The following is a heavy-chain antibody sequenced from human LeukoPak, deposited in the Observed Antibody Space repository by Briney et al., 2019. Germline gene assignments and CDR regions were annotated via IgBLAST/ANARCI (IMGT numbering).Heavy chain of an antibody. CDR2: IRYDGSDK. J-gene: IGHJ4*02. D-gene: IGHD3-3*01. CDR1: GFTFSNYD. CDR3: AKGNLAWSGTFDY. Sequence: GGPLRLSCAASGFTFSNYDMHWVRQAPGKGLDWLAFIRYDGSDKYYADSVKGRFTISKVNSRNTLYLQMNGLRAEDTTMYYCAKGNLAWSGTFDYWGQGTLVTVSS. V-gene: IGHV3-30*02.